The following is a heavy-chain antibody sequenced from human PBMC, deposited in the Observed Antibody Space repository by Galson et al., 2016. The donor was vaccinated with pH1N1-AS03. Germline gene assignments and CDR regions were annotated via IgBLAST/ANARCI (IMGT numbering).Heavy chain of an antibody. J-gene: IGHJ4*02. D-gene: IGHD4-23*01. Sequence: SLRLSCAASGFSFSTNWMHWVRQAPGKGLVWVAHINEDGSTARHADSVKGRFIISRDNAKSTLYLHMNSLRVEDTAVYYCARDVGGSYDYWGQGTLVTVSS. CDR2: INEDGSTA. CDR1: GFSFSTNW. V-gene: IGHV3-74*01. CDR3: ARDVGGSYDY.